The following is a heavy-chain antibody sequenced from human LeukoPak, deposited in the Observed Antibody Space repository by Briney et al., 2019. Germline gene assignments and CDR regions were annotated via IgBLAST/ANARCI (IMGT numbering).Heavy chain of an antibody. J-gene: IGHJ5*02. CDR2: INPSGGST. V-gene: IGHV1-46*01. CDR3: ARDGRITMIVPEGSWFDP. CDR1: GYTFTSYY. D-gene: IGHD3-22*01. Sequence: ASVKVSFKASGYTFTSYYMHWVRQAPGQGLEWMGIINPSGGSTSYAQKFQGRVTMTRDTSTSTVYMELSSLRSEDTAVYYCARDGRITMIVPEGSWFDPWGQGTLVTVSS.